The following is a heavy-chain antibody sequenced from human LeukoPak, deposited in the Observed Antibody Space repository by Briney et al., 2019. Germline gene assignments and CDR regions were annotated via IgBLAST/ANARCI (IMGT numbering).Heavy chain of an antibody. D-gene: IGHD2-15*01. Sequence: SETLSLTCTVSGGSIISSSYYWGWIRQPPGKGLEWIGSIYYDRSTYYNPSLKSRVTISVDTSKNQFSLKLNSVTAADTAVYYCARTGKTLLNYYFDYRGQGTLVTVSS. V-gene: IGHV4-39*07. J-gene: IGHJ4*02. CDR3: ARTGKTLLNYYFDY. CDR2: IYYDRST. CDR1: GGSIISSSYY.